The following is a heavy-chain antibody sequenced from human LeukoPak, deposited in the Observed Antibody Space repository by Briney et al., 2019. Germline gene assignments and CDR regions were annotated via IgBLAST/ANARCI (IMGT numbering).Heavy chain of an antibody. CDR3: TGVCDY. CDR2: ITPDGGAT. Sequence: PGGSLRLSCAGSGLTFTSYWVHWVRHAPGTGLVWVLGITPDGGATFYADSVRGRFSISRDNAESTVFLHMNSLRAEDTAVYFCTGVCDYWGQGNLVTVSS. J-gene: IGHJ4*02. CDR1: GLTFTSYW. D-gene: IGHD2-8*01. V-gene: IGHV3-74*01.